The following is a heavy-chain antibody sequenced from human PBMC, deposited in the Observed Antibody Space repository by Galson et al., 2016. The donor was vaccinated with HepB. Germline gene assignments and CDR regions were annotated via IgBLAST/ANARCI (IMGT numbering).Heavy chain of an antibody. D-gene: IGHD5-18*01. CDR3: ARDPGRVGYSYGYSGGDYYYGMDV. CDR1: GDSVISSNW. CDR2: IFHSGGP. Sequence: SETLSLTCTVSGDSVISSNWWNWVRQPPGKGLEWIGEIFHSGGPNYNPSLKSRVTISVDTSKNQFSLKLSSVTAADTAVYYCARDPGRVGYSYGYSGGDYYYGMDVWGQGTTVTVSS. V-gene: IGHV4-4*02. J-gene: IGHJ6*02.